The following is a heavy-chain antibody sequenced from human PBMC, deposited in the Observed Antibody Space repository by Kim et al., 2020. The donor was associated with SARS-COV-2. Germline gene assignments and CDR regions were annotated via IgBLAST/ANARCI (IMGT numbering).Heavy chain of an antibody. D-gene: IGHD3-10*01. Sequence: DSWKGRFTISKDNAKTSLYLQMNSLRAEDTALYYCAKEVMVRGVIPWFDPWGQGTLVTVSS. J-gene: IGHJ5*02. CDR3: AKEVMVRGVIPWFDP. V-gene: IGHV3-9*01.